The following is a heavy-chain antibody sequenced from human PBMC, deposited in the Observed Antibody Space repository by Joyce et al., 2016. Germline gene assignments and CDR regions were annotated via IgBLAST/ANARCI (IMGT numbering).Heavy chain of an antibody. CDR2: IRSKAYGGTT. D-gene: IGHD2-15*01. CDR3: TRACGGSCFDY. CDR1: GVTFGDYG. Sequence: EVQLVESGGGLVQPGRSLRLSCIASGVTFGDYGMSWVRQAPGKGLEWVGFIRSKAYGGTTEYAASVKGRFTISRDDSKSIAYLQMNSLKTEDTAVYYCTRACGGSCFDYWGQGTLVTVSS. J-gene: IGHJ4*02. V-gene: IGHV3-49*04.